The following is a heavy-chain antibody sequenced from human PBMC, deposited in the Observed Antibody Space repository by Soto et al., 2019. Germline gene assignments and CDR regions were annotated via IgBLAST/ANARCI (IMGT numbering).Heavy chain of an antibody. CDR3: AKWVEVPLDHFAS. V-gene: IGHV4-31*03. D-gene: IGHD2-15*01. Sequence: PSETLSLTCTVSGGSISNGYYYWSWVRQNPGKGLEWIGHIYHSGRTYYNPSLKSRVTISVDTSKNQFSLNLSSVTAADTAVYYCAKWVEVPLDHFASWARGTPVTVSS. CDR1: GGSISNGYYY. CDR2: IYHSGRT. J-gene: IGHJ4*02.